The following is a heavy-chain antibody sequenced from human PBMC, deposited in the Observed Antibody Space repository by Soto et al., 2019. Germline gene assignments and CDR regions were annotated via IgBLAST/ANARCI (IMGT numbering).Heavy chain of an antibody. Sequence: SVKISCKASGGTFSSYAISWVRQAPGQGLEWMGGIIPIFGTANYAQKFQGRVTISADESTSTAYMELSSLRSEDTAVYYCARDLGSGSSYYYYGLDVWGQGTTVTVSS. V-gene: IGHV1-69*13. CDR3: ARDLGSGSSYYYYGLDV. CDR1: GGTFSSYA. CDR2: IIPIFGTA. J-gene: IGHJ6*02. D-gene: IGHD6-19*01.